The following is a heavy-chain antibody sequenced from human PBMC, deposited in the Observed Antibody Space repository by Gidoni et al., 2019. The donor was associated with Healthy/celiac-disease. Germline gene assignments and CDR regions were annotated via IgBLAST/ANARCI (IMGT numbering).Heavy chain of an antibody. CDR2: IRRKDNSYAT. CDR1: GFTFSGSA. Sequence: EVKLVESVGRMVQPGGSLTLSCEHSGFTFSGSAMHWVRQASGKGRAWGGRIRRKDNSYATAYAASVKGRFTISRDDSKNTAYLQMNSLKTEDTAVYYCTRLSRTAMVLPDYWGQGTLVTVSS. D-gene: IGHD5-18*01. CDR3: TRLSRTAMVLPDY. V-gene: IGHV3-73*01. J-gene: IGHJ4*02.